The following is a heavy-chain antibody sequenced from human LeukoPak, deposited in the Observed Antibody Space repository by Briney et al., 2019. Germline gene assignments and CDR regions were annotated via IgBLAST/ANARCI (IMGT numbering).Heavy chain of an antibody. V-gene: IGHV3-23*01. D-gene: IGHD1-26*01. CDR2: ISGSGGGA. J-gene: IGHJ4*02. CDR1: GFTFSSYS. CDR3: AKDRVVGATTLYYFDY. Sequence: GGSLRLSCAASGFTFSSYSMNWVRQAPGKGLEWVSAISGSGGGAYFADSVKGRFTISRDNSKNTLYLQMNSLRAEDTAVYYCAKDRVVGATTLYYFDYWGQGTLVTVSS.